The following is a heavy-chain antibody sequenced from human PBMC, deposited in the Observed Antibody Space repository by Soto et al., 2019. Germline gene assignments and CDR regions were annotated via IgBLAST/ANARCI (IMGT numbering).Heavy chain of an antibody. CDR3: ARLYSAYYGMDV. CDR1: GDSINNTYC. D-gene: IGHD6-13*01. CDR2: IYHTGGR. V-gene: IGHV4-4*02. Sequence: SETLSLTCFVSGDSINNTYCWSVVRQAPEKGLEWIGEIYHTGGRSYMPSLRGRITLSVDTSKNQFSLKLTSVTASDTAMYYCARLYSAYYGMDVWGQGTTVTVSS. J-gene: IGHJ6*02.